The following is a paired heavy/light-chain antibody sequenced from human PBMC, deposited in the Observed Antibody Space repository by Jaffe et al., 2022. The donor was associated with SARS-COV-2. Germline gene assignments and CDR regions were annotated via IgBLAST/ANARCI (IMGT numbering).Heavy chain of an antibody. J-gene: IGHJ4*02. CDR3: ARRRIVGVDWRAFDC. CDR1: GLTFSSHA. V-gene: IGHV3-23*04. D-gene: IGHD1-26*01. CDR2: ISDSGGST. Sequence: EVQLVESGGGLVQPGGSLRLSCAASGLTFSSHAMNWVRQAPGKGLEWVSSISDSGGSTYYAASVKGRFTISRDNSKNTLYLQMNSLRDEDTAVYYCARRRIVGVDWRAFDCWGQGTLVTVSS.
Light chain of an antibody. CDR2: EAS. V-gene: IGKV3-11*01. CDR3: QQRSNWPLT. CDR1: QSVTRY. J-gene: IGKJ4*01. Sequence: EIVLTQSPATLSLSPGERATLSCRASQSVTRYLAWYQQQPGQAPKLLIDEASNRATGIPARFSGSGSGTDFTLTISSLEPEDFAVYYCQQRSNWPLTFGGGTKVEIK.